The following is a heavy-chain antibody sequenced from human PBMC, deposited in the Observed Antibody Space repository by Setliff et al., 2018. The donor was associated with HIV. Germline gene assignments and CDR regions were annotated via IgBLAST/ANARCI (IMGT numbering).Heavy chain of an antibody. CDR2: IAT. V-gene: IGHV4-39*01. D-gene: IGHD3-10*01. J-gene: IGHJ4*02. CDR3: ARLYDYYGHRLDY. CDR1: GASIGSSGDY. Sequence: SETLSLTCTVSGASIGSSGDYWGWIRQPPGKGLEWVGSIATHFKSSLESRVTISLDASKNQISVKFSSVTASDTAVYYCARLYDYYGHRLDYWGQGAQVTVSS.